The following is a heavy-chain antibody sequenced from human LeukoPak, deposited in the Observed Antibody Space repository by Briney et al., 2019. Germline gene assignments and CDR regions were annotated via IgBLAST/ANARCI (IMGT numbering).Heavy chain of an antibody. V-gene: IGHV4-59*01. CDR3: ARHTRVAAKVGYFDY. J-gene: IGHJ4*02. D-gene: IGHD2-15*01. CDR1: GGSISGYY. Sequence: SETLSLTCTVSGGSISGYYWSWIRQPPGKGLEWIGYIYYSGSTNYNPSLKSRVTISVDTSKNQFSLKLSSVTAADTAVYYCARHTRVAAKVGYFDYWGQGTLVPVSS. CDR2: IYYSGST.